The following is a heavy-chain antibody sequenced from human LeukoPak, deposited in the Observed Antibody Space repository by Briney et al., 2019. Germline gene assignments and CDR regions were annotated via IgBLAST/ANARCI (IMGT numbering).Heavy chain of an antibody. CDR3: ARVGPDISWFDP. Sequence: SETLSLTCTVSGGFISSSSYYWGWIRQPPGKGLEWIGSIYYRGNTYYNPSLKSRVTISVDTSKNQFSVKLNSVTAADTAVYYCARVGPDISWFDPWGQGTLVTVSS. CDR2: IYYRGNT. CDR1: GGFISSSSYY. J-gene: IGHJ5*02. V-gene: IGHV4-39*07. D-gene: IGHD2-15*01.